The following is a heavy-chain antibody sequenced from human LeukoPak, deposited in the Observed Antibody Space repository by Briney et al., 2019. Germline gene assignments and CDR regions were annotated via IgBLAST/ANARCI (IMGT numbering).Heavy chain of an antibody. J-gene: IGHJ4*02. D-gene: IGHD1-1*01. CDR3: AAEYLTNN. Sequence: GGSLRLSCAASGFTFSSYGMNWVRQAPGKGLEWVSSISSSSSYIYYADSVKGRFTISRDNAKNSLYLQMNNLRAEDTAVYYCAAEYLTNNWGQGTLVTISS. CDR2: ISSSSSYI. V-gene: IGHV3-21*01. CDR1: GFTFSSYG.